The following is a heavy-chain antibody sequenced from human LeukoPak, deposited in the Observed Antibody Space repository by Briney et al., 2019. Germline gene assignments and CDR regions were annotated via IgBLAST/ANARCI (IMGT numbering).Heavy chain of an antibody. CDR3: ARGHFSYYDFWSGYYPYYYYGMDV. J-gene: IGHJ6*02. Sequence: SETLSLTCTVSGGSVSSGSYYWSWIRQPPGKGLEWIGYIYYSGSTNYNPSLKSRVTISVDTSKNQFSLKLSSVTAADTAVYYCARGHFSYYDFWSGYYPYYYYGMDVWGQGTTVTVSS. CDR1: GGSVSSGSYY. V-gene: IGHV4-61*01. CDR2: IYYSGST. D-gene: IGHD3-3*01.